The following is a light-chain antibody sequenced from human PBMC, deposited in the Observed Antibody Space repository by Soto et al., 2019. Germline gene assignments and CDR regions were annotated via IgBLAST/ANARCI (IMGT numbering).Light chain of an antibody. Sequence: DIQMTQSPSTLSASVGDRVTITCRASQSISSYLAWYQQESGKAPKLLIYRASILESGVPSRFSGSGSGTEFTLTISSLQPDDFATYYCQQYNFYPLTVGPGTKVDLK. CDR2: RAS. V-gene: IGKV1-5*03. J-gene: IGKJ3*01. CDR3: QQYNFYPLT. CDR1: QSISSY.